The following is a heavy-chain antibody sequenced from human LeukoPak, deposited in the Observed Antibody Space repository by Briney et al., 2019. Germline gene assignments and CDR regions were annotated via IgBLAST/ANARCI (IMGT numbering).Heavy chain of an antibody. CDR3: AKARPGDTFDY. Sequence: GSLRLSCAASGFTFGIYWMNWVRQAPGRGLEGLASMKPDGSETNYLDSVKGRFTISRDNAKNSLYLQMNSLRVEDTAIYYCAKARPGDTFDYWGQGTLVTVSS. CDR2: MKPDGSET. V-gene: IGHV3-7*01. D-gene: IGHD3-10*01. CDR1: GFTFGIYW. J-gene: IGHJ4*02.